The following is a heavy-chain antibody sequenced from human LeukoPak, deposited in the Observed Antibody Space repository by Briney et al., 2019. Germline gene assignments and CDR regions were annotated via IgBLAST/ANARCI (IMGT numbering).Heavy chain of an antibody. CDR2: ISWDGGST. CDR1: GFTFDDYA. D-gene: IGHD3-22*01. Sequence: GGSLRLSCAASGFTFDDYAMHWVRQAPGKGLERVSLISWDGGSTYYADSVKGRFTISRDNSKNSLYLQMNSLRAEDTALYYCATNYNSSGYYPSADHYWGQGTLVTVSS. CDR3: ATNYNSSGYYPSADHY. V-gene: IGHV3-43D*03. J-gene: IGHJ4*02.